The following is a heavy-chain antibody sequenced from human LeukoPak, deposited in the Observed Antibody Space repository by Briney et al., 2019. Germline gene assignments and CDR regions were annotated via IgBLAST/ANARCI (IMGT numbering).Heavy chain of an antibody. CDR3: ARDAEGGGAFDI. J-gene: IGHJ3*02. V-gene: IGHV4-59*12. D-gene: IGHD3-16*01. CDR1: GGSISSYY. Sequence: PSETLSLTCTVSGGSISSYYWSWIRQPPGKGLEWIGYIYYSGSTNYNPSLKSRVTISVDTSKNQFSLKLSSVTAADTAVYYCARDAEGGGAFDIWGQGTMVTVSS. CDR2: IYYSGST.